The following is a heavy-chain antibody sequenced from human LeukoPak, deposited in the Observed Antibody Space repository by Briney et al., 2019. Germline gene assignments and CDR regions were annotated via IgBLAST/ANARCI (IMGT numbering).Heavy chain of an antibody. CDR3: ARGKLRYFDWLWALDY. CDR2: INHSGST. Sequence: SETLSLTCAVYGGSFSGYYWSWIRQPPGKGLEWIGEINHSGSTNYNPSLKSRVTISVDTSKNQFSLKLSSVTAADTAVYYCARGKLRYFDWLWALDYWGQGTLATVSS. D-gene: IGHD3-9*01. CDR1: GGSFSGYY. V-gene: IGHV4-34*01. J-gene: IGHJ4*02.